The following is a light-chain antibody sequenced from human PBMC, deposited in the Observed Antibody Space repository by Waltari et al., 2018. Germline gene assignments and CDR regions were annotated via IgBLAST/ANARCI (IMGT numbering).Light chain of an antibody. CDR2: GAS. CDR1: LSIDDS. V-gene: IGKV3-15*01. Sequence: EIVMTQSPATLSVSRGGSATLPCRASLSIDDSLAWYQQKPGHPPRLLIHGASTRDTGIPVRFSGSGSGTDFTLTITGLQSEDFAVYFCQQYNQWPLTFGRGTKVGIK. CDR3: QQYNQWPLT. J-gene: IGKJ4*01.